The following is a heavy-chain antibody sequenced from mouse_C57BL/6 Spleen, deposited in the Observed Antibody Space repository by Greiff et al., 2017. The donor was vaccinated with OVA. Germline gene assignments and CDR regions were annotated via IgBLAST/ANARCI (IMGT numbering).Heavy chain of an antibody. CDR2: IHPNSGST. Sequence: QVQLQQPGAELVKPGASVKLSCKASGYTFTSYWMHWVKQRPGQGLEWIGMIHPNSGSTNYNEKFKSKATLTVDKSSSTAYMQLSSLTSEDSAVYNCARGDYYGSSNGYFDVWGTGTTVTVSS. V-gene: IGHV1-64*01. J-gene: IGHJ1*03. CDR1: GYTFTSYW. D-gene: IGHD1-1*01. CDR3: ARGDYYGSSNGYFDV.